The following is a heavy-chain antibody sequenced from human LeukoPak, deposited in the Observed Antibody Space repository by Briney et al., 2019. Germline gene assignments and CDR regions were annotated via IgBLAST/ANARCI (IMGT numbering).Heavy chain of an antibody. D-gene: IGHD2-15*01. CDR2: INPNSGGT. CDR3: ARVEVVVAAYFSYYGMDV. V-gene: IGHV1-2*02. J-gene: IGHJ6*02. CDR1: GYTFTGYY. Sequence: ASVKVSCKASGYTFTGYYMHWVRQAPGQGLEWMGWINPNSGGTNYAQKLQGRVTMTTDTSTSTAYMELRSLRSDDTAVYYCARVEVVVAAYFSYYGMDVWGQGTTVTVSS.